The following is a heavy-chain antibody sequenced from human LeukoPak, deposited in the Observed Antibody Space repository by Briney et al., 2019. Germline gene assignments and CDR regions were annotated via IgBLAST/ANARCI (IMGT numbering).Heavy chain of an antibody. J-gene: IGHJ4*02. V-gene: IGHV3-23*01. D-gene: IGHD5-18*01. CDR2: ISGSGGST. Sequence: GGSLRLSCAASGFTFSNYAMSWARQAPGKGLEWVSAISGSGGSTYYADSVKGRFTISRNNSKNTLYLQMNSLRAEDTAVYYCTKGTIWLPFDYWGQGTLVTVSS. CDR1: GFTFSNYA. CDR3: TKGTIWLPFDY.